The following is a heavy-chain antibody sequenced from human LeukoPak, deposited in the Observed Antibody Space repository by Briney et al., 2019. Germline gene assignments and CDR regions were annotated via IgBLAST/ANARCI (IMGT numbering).Heavy chain of an antibody. D-gene: IGHD3-22*01. Sequence: SQTLSLTCTVSGGSISSGGYYWSWIRQHPGKGLEWIGYIYHSGSTYYNPSLKSRVTISVDTSKNQFSLKLSSVTAADTAVYYCARVYKRGGYQNWFDPWGQGTLVTVSS. CDR1: GGSISSGGYY. CDR3: ARVYKRGGYQNWFDP. CDR2: IYHSGST. J-gene: IGHJ5*02. V-gene: IGHV4-31*03.